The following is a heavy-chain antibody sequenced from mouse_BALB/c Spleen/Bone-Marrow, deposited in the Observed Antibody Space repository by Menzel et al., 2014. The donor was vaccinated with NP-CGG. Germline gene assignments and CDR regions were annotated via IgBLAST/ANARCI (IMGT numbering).Heavy chain of an antibody. Sequence: EVQLQESGAELARPGASAKMSCKASGYTFTSYWMHWVKQRPGQGLEWIGAIYPRNSDTNYNQKFKGKAKLTAVTSTSTAYMELSSLTNEDSAVYYCTRGLRLREYCLDYWGQGTTLTVSS. D-gene: IGHD1-2*01. CDR2: IYPRNSDT. J-gene: IGHJ2*01. V-gene: IGHV1-5*01. CDR3: TRGLRLREYCLDY. CDR1: GYTFTSYW.